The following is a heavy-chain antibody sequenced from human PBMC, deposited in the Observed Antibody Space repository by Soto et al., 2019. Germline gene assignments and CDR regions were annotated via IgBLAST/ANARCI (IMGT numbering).Heavy chain of an antibody. V-gene: IGHV3-30-3*01. Sequence: QVLLVDSGGGVVQPGRSLRLSCAASGFTFSSYAMNWVRQAPGKGLEWVALISHDGINKYYADSVRGRFTISRDSSTNKLYLKMNSLRAADTAVYYCGRCPSTSCHLGSDYWGQGTLVTVSS. CDR1: GFTFSSYA. CDR2: ISHDGINK. CDR3: GRCPSTSCHLGSDY. D-gene: IGHD2-2*01. J-gene: IGHJ4*02.